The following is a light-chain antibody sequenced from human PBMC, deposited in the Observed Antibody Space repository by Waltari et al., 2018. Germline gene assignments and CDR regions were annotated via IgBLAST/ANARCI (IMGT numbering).Light chain of an antibody. CDR1: QTSSYW. CDR3: QQYNTYPAT. CDR2: KAY. J-gene: IGKJ2*01. V-gene: IGKV1-5*03. Sequence: DIQMTQSPSSLSASVGDRVTITCRASQTSSYWLTWYQQKPGKAPKLLVYKAYSLESGVPSRFSGSVAGTEYTLTISSLQPDDVATYYCQQYNTYPATFGQGTKVEIK.